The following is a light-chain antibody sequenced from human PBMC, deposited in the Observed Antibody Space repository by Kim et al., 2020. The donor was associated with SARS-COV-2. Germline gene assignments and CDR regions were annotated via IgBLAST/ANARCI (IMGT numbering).Light chain of an antibody. V-gene: IGKV3-15*01. Sequence: ASPGERATLTCRTSQSVSNNVAWYQQKPGQVPRLLIYDVSTGATDIPARFSGSGSGTDFSLTISSLQSEDVAVYYCQQYSNWPRTFGQGTKVEIK. CDR1: QSVSNN. J-gene: IGKJ1*01. CDR3: QQYSNWPRT. CDR2: DVS.